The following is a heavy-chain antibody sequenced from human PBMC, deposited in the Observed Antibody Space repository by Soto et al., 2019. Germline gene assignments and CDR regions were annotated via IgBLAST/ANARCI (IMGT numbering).Heavy chain of an antibody. CDR3: PSCRRYYYDSSGYPHPTPDDAFDI. D-gene: IGHD3-22*01. CDR1: GYTFTGYY. J-gene: IGHJ3*02. V-gene: IGHV1-2*02. CDR2: IPPNSGGT. Sequence: SVKVSCKASGYTFTGYYMHWVRQAPGQGLEWMGLIPPNSGGTNYAQKFQGRVTMTRDTSISTTYMELSRLRSDDTAVYYCPSCRRYYYDSSGYPHPTPDDAFDIWGQGTMVNVSS.